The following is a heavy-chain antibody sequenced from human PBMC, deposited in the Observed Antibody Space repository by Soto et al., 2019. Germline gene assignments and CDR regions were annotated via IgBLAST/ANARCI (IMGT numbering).Heavy chain of an antibody. CDR3: ARRPRTVGQWYLDL. J-gene: IGHJ2*01. CDR2: IDPSDSYT. Sequence: EVQLVQSGAEVKKPGESLRISCKVSGFSFNTYWITWVRQMPGKGLEWMGKIDPSDSYTNYSPSFQGHVTISADKSISTAYLQWSSLKASDTAMYYCARRPRTVGQWYLDLWGRGTLVTVSS. D-gene: IGHD4-4*01. CDR1: GFSFNTYW. V-gene: IGHV5-10-1*03.